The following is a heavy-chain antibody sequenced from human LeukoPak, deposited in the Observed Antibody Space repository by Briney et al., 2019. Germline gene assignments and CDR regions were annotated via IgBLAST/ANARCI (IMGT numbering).Heavy chain of an antibody. Sequence: ASVKVSCKASGYTFTSYYMHWVRQAPGQGLEWMGIINPSGGSTSYAQKFQGRVTMTRDMSTSTVYMELSSLRSEDTAVYYCAREWGGMIVVANWFDPWGQGTLVTVSS. V-gene: IGHV1-46*01. CDR3: AREWGGMIVVANWFDP. CDR1: GYTFTSYY. CDR2: INPSGGST. J-gene: IGHJ5*02. D-gene: IGHD3-22*01.